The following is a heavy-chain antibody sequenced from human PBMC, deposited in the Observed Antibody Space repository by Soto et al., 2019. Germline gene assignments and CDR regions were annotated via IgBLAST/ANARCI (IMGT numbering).Heavy chain of an antibody. CDR2: ISGSSSPT. Sequence: EVQLVESGGGFVQSGGSLRLSCAASGFTFSGYSMNWVRQAPGKGLEWVSYISGSSSPTYYADSVKGRFTISRDNAKNSLHLQMNSLRDEDTAVHYCARDSSSWRFWGQGTLVTVSS. V-gene: IGHV3-48*02. CDR1: GFTFSGYS. J-gene: IGHJ4*02. D-gene: IGHD6-13*01. CDR3: ARDSSSWRF.